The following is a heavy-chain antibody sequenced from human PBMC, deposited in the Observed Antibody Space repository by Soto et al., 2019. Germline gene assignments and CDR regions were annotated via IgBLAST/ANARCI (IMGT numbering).Heavy chain of an antibody. CDR1: GYTFTSYA. CDR3: ATASYGSHFYYYYYGMDV. J-gene: IGHJ6*02. Sequence: ASVKVSCKASGYTFTSYAMHWVRQAPGQRLEWMGWINAGNGNTKYSQKFQGRVTITRDTSASTAYMELSSLRSEDTALYYCATASYGSHFYYYYYGMDVWGQGTTVTVSS. V-gene: IGHV1-3*01. D-gene: IGHD4-17*01. CDR2: INAGNGNT.